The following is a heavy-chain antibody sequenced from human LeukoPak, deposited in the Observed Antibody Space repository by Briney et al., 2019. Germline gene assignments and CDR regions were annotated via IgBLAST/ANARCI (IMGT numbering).Heavy chain of an antibody. V-gene: IGHV1-2*02. CDR3: ARDGSGNYYYGMDV. CDR2: INPNSGGT. J-gene: IGHJ6*02. Sequence: ASVKVSCKASGYRFTSYAINWVRQAPGQGLEWMGWINPNSGGTNYAQKFQGRVTMTRDTSISTAYMELSRLRSDDTAVYYCARDGSGNYYYGMDVWGQGTTVTVSS. D-gene: IGHD3-10*01. CDR1: GYRFTSYA.